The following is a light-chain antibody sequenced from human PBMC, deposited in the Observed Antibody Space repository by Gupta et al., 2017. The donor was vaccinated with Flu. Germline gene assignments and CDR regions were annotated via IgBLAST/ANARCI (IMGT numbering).Light chain of an antibody. V-gene: IGKV1-12*01. J-gene: IGKJ5*01. CDR3: QQANASPIT. CDR2: AAS. CDR1: QRINGW. Sequence: DIQMTQSPSSVSASVGDRVTITCRASQRINGWLAWYQQKPGKAPKLLVFAASTLQSGVPSRFSGSGFGTDFTLTITNLQPEDIATYYCQQANASPITFGQGTRLEIK.